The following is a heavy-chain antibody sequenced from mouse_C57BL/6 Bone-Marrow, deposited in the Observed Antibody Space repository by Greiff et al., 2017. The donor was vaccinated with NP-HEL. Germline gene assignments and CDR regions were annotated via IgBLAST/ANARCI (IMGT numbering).Heavy chain of an antibody. Sequence: VQLKQPGAELVMPGASVKLSCKASGYTFTSYWMHWVKQRPGQGLEWIGEIDPSDSYTNYNQKFKGKSTLTVDKSSSTAYMQLSSLTSEDSAVYYCAGGLPLAMDYWGQGTSVTVSS. CDR2: IDPSDSYT. D-gene: IGHD2-2*01. J-gene: IGHJ4*01. CDR3: AGGLPLAMDY. V-gene: IGHV1-69*01. CDR1: GYTFTSYW.